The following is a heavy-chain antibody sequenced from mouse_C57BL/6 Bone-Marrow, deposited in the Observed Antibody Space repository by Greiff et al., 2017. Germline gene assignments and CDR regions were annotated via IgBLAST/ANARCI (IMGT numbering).Heavy chain of an antibody. CDR1: GYAFSSSW. Sequence: QVQLQQSGPELVKPGASVKISCKASGYAFSSSWMNWVKQRPGKGLEWIGRIYPGDGDTNYNGKFKGKATLTADKSSSTAYMQLSSLTSEDSAVYFCARTIGYVFYFDYWGQGTTLTVSS. CDR2: IYPGDGDT. CDR3: ARTIGYVFYFDY. V-gene: IGHV1-82*01. D-gene: IGHD2-2*01. J-gene: IGHJ2*01.